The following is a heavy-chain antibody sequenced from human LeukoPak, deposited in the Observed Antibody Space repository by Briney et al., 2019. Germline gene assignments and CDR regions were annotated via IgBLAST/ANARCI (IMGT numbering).Heavy chain of an antibody. J-gene: IGHJ4*02. Sequence: GGSLRLSCAASGFTFSNHNMSWVRQAPGKGLEWVANIRKDGSEKYYVDSVKGRFTISRDNAKNSLYLQMNSLRAEDTALYYCARHLSGVTGYTYGRGIDYWDQGTLVTVSS. CDR2: IRKDGSEK. V-gene: IGHV3-7*01. CDR1: GFTFSNHN. D-gene: IGHD5-18*01. CDR3: ARHLSGVTGYTYGRGIDY.